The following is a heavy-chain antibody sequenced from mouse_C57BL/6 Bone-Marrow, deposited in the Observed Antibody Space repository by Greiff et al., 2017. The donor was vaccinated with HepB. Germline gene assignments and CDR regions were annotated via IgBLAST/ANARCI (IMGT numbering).Heavy chain of an antibody. CDR2: IDPADGDT. D-gene: IGHD1-1*01. J-gene: IGHJ1*03. CDR3: ASATVVSPWDFDV. V-gene: IGHV1-52*01. Sequence: QVQLQQPGAELVRPGSSVKLSCKASGYTFTSYWMHWVQQRPIQGLEWIGNIDPADGDTHYNEKFKDKATFTVDKSSSTAYMQLSSLTSEASAVYYCASATVVSPWDFDVWGTGTTVTVSS. CDR1: GYTFTSYW.